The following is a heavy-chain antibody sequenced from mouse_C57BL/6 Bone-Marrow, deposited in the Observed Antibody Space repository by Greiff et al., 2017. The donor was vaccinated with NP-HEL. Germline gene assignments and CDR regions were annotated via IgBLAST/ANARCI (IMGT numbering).Heavy chain of an antibody. CDR3: TRHYGSSYNYYFDY. V-gene: IGHV1-15*01. CDR2: IDPETGGT. D-gene: IGHD1-1*01. Sequence: QVQLQQSGAELVRPGASVTLSCKASGYTFTDYEMHWVKQTPVHGLEWIGAIDPETGGTAYNQKFKGKAILTADKSSSTAYMELRSLTSEDSAVYYCTRHYGSSYNYYFDYWGQGTTLTVSS. J-gene: IGHJ2*01. CDR1: GYTFTDYE.